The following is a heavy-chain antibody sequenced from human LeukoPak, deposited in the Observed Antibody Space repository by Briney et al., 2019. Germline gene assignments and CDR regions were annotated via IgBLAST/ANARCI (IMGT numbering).Heavy chain of an antibody. D-gene: IGHD3-16*02. CDR3: ARHIVGEQNFDY. J-gene: IGHJ4*02. V-gene: IGHV3-7*01. CDR2: IKDDGSAQ. CDR1: GFTFGAYW. Sequence: GGSLRLPCAASGFTFGAYWMSWFRQAPGKGPEWVASIKDDGSAQFYVDSLEGRFTISRENAKNTLYLQMDTMRVEDTAVYYCARHIVGEQNFDYWSQGTLVTVSS.